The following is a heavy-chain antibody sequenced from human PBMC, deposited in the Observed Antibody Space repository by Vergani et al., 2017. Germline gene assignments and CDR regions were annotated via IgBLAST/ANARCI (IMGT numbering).Heavy chain of an antibody. Sequence: QVQLVQSGSEVRKPGASVKVSCQVSGYILTELTIHWLLQPPGKGLEWMGGFDPEHGEVTFAHHIQGRVTMTEDRSTDTAYMELSSLRPEDTDLYYCAIVNEYDDSSGYYLDYWGQGTMVTVSS. D-gene: IGHD3-22*01. CDR1: GYILTELT. CDR2: FDPEHGEV. CDR3: AIVNEYDDSSGYYLDY. V-gene: IGHV1-24*01. J-gene: IGHJ4*02.